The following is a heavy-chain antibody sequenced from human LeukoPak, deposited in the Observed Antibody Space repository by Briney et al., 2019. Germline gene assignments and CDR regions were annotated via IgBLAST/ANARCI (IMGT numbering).Heavy chain of an antibody. D-gene: IGHD3/OR15-3a*01. Sequence: KPSETLSLTCTVSGDSISTFYWNWIRQPPGKGLEWIGHIYYSGSTNYNPSLKSRVTISVDTSKNQFSLKLSSVTAADTAVYYCARDRRTHLDYWGQGTLVTVSS. CDR1: GDSISTFY. CDR2: IYYSGST. CDR3: ARDRRTHLDY. V-gene: IGHV4-59*12. J-gene: IGHJ4*02.